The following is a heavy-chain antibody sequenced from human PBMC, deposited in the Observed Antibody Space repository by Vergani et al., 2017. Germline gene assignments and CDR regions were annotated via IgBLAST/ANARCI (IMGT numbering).Heavy chain of an antibody. CDR1: GFPLRNYD. Sequence: QVQLVESGGGVVQRGGSLRLPCATSGFPLRNYDMQWIRQGPGKGLEFVDFIQFDGSNQYYADSVKVRFTLSRDFSKNTLYLQMNSLRTDDTATYYCAKHFRGWGIDYWGQGTQVIVSS. D-gene: IGHD3-16*01. V-gene: IGHV3-30*02. J-gene: IGHJ4*02. CDR3: AKHFRGWGIDY. CDR2: IQFDGSNQ.